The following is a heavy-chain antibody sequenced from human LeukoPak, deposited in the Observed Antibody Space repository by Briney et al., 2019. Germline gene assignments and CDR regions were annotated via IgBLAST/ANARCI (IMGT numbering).Heavy chain of an antibody. Sequence: GGSLRLSCAASGFTFSSYSMNWVRQAPGKGLEWVSSISSSSSYIYYADSVKGRFTISRDNAKNSLYLQMNSLRAEDTALYYCARGVTSNGVNAFDIWGQGTMVTVSS. CDR2: ISSSSSYI. D-gene: IGHD2-8*01. V-gene: IGHV3-21*04. CDR1: GFTFSSYS. J-gene: IGHJ3*02. CDR3: ARGVTSNGVNAFDI.